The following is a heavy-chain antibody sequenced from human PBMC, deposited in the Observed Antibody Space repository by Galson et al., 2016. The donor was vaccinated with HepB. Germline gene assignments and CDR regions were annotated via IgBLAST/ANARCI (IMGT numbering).Heavy chain of an antibody. CDR2: ISSRSSYI. D-gene: IGHD3-10*01. V-gene: IGHV3-21*01. Sequence: SLRLSCAASGFTFSSYSLNWVRQAPGKGLEWVSSISSRSSYIYHADSVKGRFTIPRDNAKNPLYLQMTRLRAEDTAVYYCARAFSRESGFDYWGQGTLVTVSS. J-gene: IGHJ4*02. CDR3: ARAFSRESGFDY. CDR1: GFTFSSYS.